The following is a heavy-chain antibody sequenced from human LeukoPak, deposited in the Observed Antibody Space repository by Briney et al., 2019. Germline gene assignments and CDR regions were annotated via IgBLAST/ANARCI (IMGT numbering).Heavy chain of an antibody. CDR1: GYSFTSYW. J-gene: IGHJ4*02. CDR3: ARKLGAYYYDSSGYYFDY. Sequence: KYGESLKISCKGSGYSFTSYWIGWVRQMPGKGLEWMGIIYPGDSDTRYSPPFQGQVTISADKSISTAYLQWSSLKASDTAMYYCARKLGAYYYDSSGYYFDYWGQGTLVTVSS. V-gene: IGHV5-51*01. D-gene: IGHD3-22*01. CDR2: IYPGDSDT.